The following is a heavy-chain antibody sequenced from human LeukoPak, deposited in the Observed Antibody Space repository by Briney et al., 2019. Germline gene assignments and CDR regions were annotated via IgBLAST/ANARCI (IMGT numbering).Heavy chain of an antibody. Sequence: PGGSLRLSCAASGFTFSSYGMHWVRQAPGKGLEWVAFIRHDGSNKYYADSVKGRFTISRDNSKNTLYLQMNSLRAEDTAVYYCARESRGGDYVWDYYYYMDVWGKGTTVTISS. CDR3: ARESRGGDYVWDYYYYMDV. CDR2: IRHDGSNK. V-gene: IGHV3-30*02. J-gene: IGHJ6*03. CDR1: GFTFSSYG. D-gene: IGHD3-16*01.